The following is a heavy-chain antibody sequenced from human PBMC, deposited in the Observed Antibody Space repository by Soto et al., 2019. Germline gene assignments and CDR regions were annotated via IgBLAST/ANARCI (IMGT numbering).Heavy chain of an antibody. CDR2: ISSSGDSI. Sequence: QVQLVESGGGLVKAGESLRLSCVASGFTFSDYYMSWIRQAPGKGLEWVSYISSSGDSIYYADSVKGRFTVSRDNARNSLFRQMNSLGADDTAVYYCARDSNGNYLGVDNWGQGTLVTVSS. V-gene: IGHV3-11*01. J-gene: IGHJ4*02. CDR3: ARDSNGNYLGVDN. D-gene: IGHD1-7*01. CDR1: GFTFSDYY.